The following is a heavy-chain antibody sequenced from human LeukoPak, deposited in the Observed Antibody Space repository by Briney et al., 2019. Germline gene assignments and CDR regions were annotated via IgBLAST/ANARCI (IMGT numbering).Heavy chain of an antibody. CDR1: GYTFTNYH. CDR2: INPNTGDR. J-gene: IGHJ4*02. Sequence: ASLTVSFKSSGYTFTNYHINWVRQAPGQGLEWMGWINPNTGDRGYAQKFQGRVSISSDTSISTAYMGLGSPRSDDTAVYFCARTTSLTASGYDYWGQGTLVTVSS. D-gene: IGHD4-17*01. V-gene: IGHV1-8*03. CDR3: ARTTSLTASGYDY.